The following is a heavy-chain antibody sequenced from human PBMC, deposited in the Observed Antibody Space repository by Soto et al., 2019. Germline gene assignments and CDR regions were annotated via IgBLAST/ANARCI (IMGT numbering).Heavy chain of an antibody. CDR3: ARDCMWCDYRTHWFDP. V-gene: IGHV3-48*02. CDR1: GFTFSSYS. D-gene: IGHD4-17*01. J-gene: IGHJ5*02. Sequence: EVQLVESGGGLVQPGGSLRLSCAASGFTFSSYSMNWVRQAPGKGLEWVSYISSSSSTIYYADSVKGRFTISRDNAKNSLYLQMNSLRDEDTAVYYCARDCMWCDYRTHWFDPWGQGTLVTVSS. CDR2: ISSSSSTI.